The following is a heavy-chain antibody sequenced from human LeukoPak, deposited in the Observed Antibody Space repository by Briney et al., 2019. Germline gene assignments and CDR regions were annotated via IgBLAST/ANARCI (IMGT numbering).Heavy chain of an antibody. CDR2: ISGSSGST. D-gene: IGHD6-13*01. CDR3: AKTVGSSWDQNAFDI. CDR1: GFIFSKAW. J-gene: IGHJ3*02. V-gene: IGHV3-23*01. Sequence: GGSLRLSCTASGFIFSKAWMSWVRQAPGKGLEWVSAISGSSGSTYYADSVKGRFTISRDNSKNTLYLQMNSLRAEDTAVYYCAKTVGSSWDQNAFDIWGQGTMVTVSS.